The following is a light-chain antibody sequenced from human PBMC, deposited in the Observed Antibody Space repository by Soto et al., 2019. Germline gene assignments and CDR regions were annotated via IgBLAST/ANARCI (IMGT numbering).Light chain of an antibody. V-gene: IGKV3-20*01. CDR2: GAS. J-gene: IGKJ1*01. CDR1: QSVSNNY. Sequence: EILLTQSPGTLSLSPGERATLSCRASQSVSNNYLAWYQQKPGKAPRLLIYGASNRATGIPDRLSGSGSGTDFTLPIRRLEPEDFAVYYCQQYGSSGTFGQGTKVDIK. CDR3: QQYGSSGT.